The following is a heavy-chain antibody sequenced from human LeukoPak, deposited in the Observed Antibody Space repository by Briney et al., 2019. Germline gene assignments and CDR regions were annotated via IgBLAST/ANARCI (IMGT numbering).Heavy chain of an antibody. V-gene: IGHV1-18*01. D-gene: IGHD2-2*01. CDR2: ISAYNGNT. CDR1: GYTFTSYG. J-gene: IGHJ5*02. Sequence: ASVKVSCKASGYTFTSYGISWVRQAPGQGLEWMGWISAYNGNTNYAQKLQGRVTMTTDTSTSTAYMELRSLRSDDTAVYYCARDSGYCSSTSCQGGNWFDPWGQGTLVTVSS. CDR3: ARDSGYCSSTSCQGGNWFDP.